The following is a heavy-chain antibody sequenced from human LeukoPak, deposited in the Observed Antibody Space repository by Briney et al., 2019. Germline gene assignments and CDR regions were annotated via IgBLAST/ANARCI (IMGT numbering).Heavy chain of an antibody. CDR2: IYYSGST. CDR3: ARTRFGYYNY. V-gene: IGHV4-59*01. D-gene: IGHD3-22*01. CDR1: GVSISSYY. J-gene: IGHJ4*02. Sequence: SETLSLTCTVSGVSISSYYWSWIRQPPGKGLEWIGYIYYSGSTNYNPSLESRVTISVDTSKNQFSLKLSSVTAADTAVYYCARTRFGYYNYWGQGTLVTVSS.